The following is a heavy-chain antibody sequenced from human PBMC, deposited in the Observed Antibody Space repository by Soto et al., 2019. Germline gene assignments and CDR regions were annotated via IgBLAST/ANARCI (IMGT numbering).Heavy chain of an antibody. CDR1: GGSISSNNW. J-gene: IGHJ3*02. D-gene: IGHD6-13*01. Sequence: SETLSLTCAVSGGSISSNNWWSWVRQSPGKGLEWIGEIYHSGNTYYNPSLKSRVTVSVDKSKNQFSLKVTSVTAADTAVYYCARDRGSTSLTGAFDIWGQGTMVT. CDR3: ARDRGSTSLTGAFDI. CDR2: IYHSGNT. V-gene: IGHV4-4*02.